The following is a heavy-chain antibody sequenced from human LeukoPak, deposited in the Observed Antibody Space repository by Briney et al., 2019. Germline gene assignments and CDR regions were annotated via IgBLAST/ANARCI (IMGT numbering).Heavy chain of an antibody. Sequence: GGSLRLSCAASGFNVSSNYMSWVRQAPGKGLEWVSVIYSGGSTYYADSVKGRFTISRDNSKNTLYLQMNSLRAEDTAVYYCAREGAVLRYFDWPRGAFDIWGQGTMVTVSS. CDR1: GFNVSSNY. D-gene: IGHD3-9*01. CDR3: AREGAVLRYFDWPRGAFDI. J-gene: IGHJ3*02. CDR2: IYSGGST. V-gene: IGHV3-66*01.